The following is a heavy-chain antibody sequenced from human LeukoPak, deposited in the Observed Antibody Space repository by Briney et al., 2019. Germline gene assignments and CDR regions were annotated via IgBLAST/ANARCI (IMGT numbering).Heavy chain of an antibody. CDR1: GFTFSSYE. V-gene: IGHV3-48*03. CDR3: ARSVVLASILAY. D-gene: IGHD5-12*01. Sequence: GGSLRLSCAASGFTFSSYEMNWVRQAPGKGLEWVSVIYSGGSTYYADSVKGRLTISRDNVKNSLYLQVNSLRAEDTAIYYCARSVVLASILAYWGQGALVTVSS. J-gene: IGHJ4*02. CDR2: IYSGGST.